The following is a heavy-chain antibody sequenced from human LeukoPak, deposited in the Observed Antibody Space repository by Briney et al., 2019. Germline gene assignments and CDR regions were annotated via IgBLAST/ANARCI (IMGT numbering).Heavy chain of an antibody. V-gene: IGHV3-21*01. CDR2: TSSSSSYK. CDR1: GFTFSSYS. CDR3: ARGVGYCSGGSCHYYFDY. J-gene: IGHJ4*02. Sequence: SGGSLRLSCAASGFTFSSYSMNWVRQAPGKGLEWVSSTSSSSSYKYYADSVKGRFTISRDNSKNTLYLQMNSLRAEDTAVYYCARGVGYCSGGSCHYYFDYWGQGTLVTVSS. D-gene: IGHD2-15*01.